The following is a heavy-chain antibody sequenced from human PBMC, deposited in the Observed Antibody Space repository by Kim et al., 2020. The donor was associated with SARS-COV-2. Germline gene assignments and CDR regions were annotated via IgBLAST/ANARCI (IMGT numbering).Heavy chain of an antibody. CDR2: IYYSGST. V-gene: IGHV4-39*01. J-gene: IGHJ4*02. Sequence: SETLSLTCTVSGGSISSSSYYWGWIRQPPGKGLEWIGSIYYSGSTYYNPSLKSRVTISVDTSKNQFSLKLSSVTAADTAVYYCARLGPFPVHSDYWGQGTLVTVSS. CDR1: GGSISSSSYY. D-gene: IGHD1-1*01. CDR3: ARLGPFPVHSDY.